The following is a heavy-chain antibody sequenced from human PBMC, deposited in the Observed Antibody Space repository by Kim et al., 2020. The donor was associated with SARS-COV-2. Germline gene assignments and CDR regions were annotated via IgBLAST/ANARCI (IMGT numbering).Heavy chain of an antibody. CDR3: ARDQDYYGSGSYLPQDY. J-gene: IGHJ4*02. Sequence: VKGRFTISRDNSKNTLYLQMNSLRAEDTAVYYCARDQDYYGSGSYLPQDYWGQGTLVTVSS. V-gene: IGHV3-30*01. D-gene: IGHD3-10*01.